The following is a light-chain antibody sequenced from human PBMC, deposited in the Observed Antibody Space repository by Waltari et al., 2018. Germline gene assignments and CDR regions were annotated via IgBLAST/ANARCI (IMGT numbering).Light chain of an antibody. J-gene: IGLJ3*02. CDR1: KLGDKS. V-gene: IGLV3-1*01. CDR3: QVWDGITSTGV. Sequence: SYELTQPPSVSVSSGQTAIITCSGAKLGDKSVCWYQQKPGQSPVLIIYEDTMRPSGIPERFSGSNSGNTATLTISGTQTLDEADYYCQVWDGITSTGVFGGGTRLTVL. CDR2: EDT.